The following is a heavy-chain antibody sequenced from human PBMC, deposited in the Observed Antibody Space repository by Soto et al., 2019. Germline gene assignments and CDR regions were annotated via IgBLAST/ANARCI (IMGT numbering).Heavy chain of an antibody. CDR2: ISGSGGST. CDR1: GFTFSSSA. CDR3: AKDSRTGYSSSWYNYYYYGMDV. J-gene: IGHJ6*02. V-gene: IGHV3-23*01. Sequence: PGGSLRLSCAASGFTFSSSAMTWARQAPGKGLEWVSAISGSGGSTYYADSVKGRFTISRDNSKNTLYLQMNSLRAEDTAVYYCAKDSRTGYSSSWYNYYYYGMDVWGQGTTVTVSS. D-gene: IGHD6-13*01.